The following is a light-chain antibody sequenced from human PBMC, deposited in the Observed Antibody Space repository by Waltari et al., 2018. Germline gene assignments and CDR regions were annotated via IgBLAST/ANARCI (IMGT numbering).Light chain of an antibody. CDR3: QSYDDRSVV. CDR1: SGSIATKY. Sequence: NFMLTQPHSVSESPGKTVTIPCTRSSGSIATKYVQWYQQRPGSAPTTVIYEDNQRPSVVPDRFSGSIDSSSNSASLTISGLKPEDEADYYCQSYDDRSVVFGGGTKLTVL. J-gene: IGLJ2*01. V-gene: IGLV6-57*04. CDR2: EDN.